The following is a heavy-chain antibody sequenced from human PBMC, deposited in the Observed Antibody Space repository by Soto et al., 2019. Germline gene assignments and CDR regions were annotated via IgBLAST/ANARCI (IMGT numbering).Heavy chain of an antibody. CDR1: GFTFSSYA. V-gene: IGHV3-30-3*01. J-gene: IGHJ4*02. Sequence: VGSLRLSCAASGFTFSSYAMHWVRQAPGKGLEWVAVISYDGSNKYYADSVKGRFTISRDNSKNTLYLQMNSLRAEDTAVYYCARDPYYDSSGYHPYYFDYWGQGTLVTVSS. D-gene: IGHD3-22*01. CDR2: ISYDGSNK. CDR3: ARDPYYDSSGYHPYYFDY.